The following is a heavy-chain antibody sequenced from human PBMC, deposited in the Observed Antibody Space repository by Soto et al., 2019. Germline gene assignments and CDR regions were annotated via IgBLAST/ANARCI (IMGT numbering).Heavy chain of an antibody. CDR2: IYYSGST. J-gene: IGHJ4*02. Sequence: PSGTPSPTPPVSGGSLPSSCFYWGWVRPPPRKGLEWIGSIYYSGSTYYNPSLKSRVTISVDTSKNQFSLKLSSVIAADTAVYYCARHGDFWSGYYTSYYFDYWGQGTLVTVSS. V-gene: IGHV4-39*01. CDR3: ARHGDFWSGYYTSYYFDY. D-gene: IGHD3-3*01. CDR1: GGSLPSSCFY.